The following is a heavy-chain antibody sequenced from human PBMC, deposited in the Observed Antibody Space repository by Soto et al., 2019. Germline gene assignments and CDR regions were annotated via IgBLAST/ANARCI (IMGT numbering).Heavy chain of an antibody. J-gene: IGHJ4*02. CDR3: ATGGSGYFTY. D-gene: IGHD3-22*01. CDR2: IKSDGSYT. V-gene: IGHV3-74*01. Sequence: EVQLVESGGGLVQPGGYLRLSCAASGFTFNTYWMQWVRQAPGKGLVWVSRIKSDGSYTNYADSVKGRFTISRDNAKNPLFLQMHSLGAEDTVVYFCATGGSGYFTYWGQGNLVTVSS. CDR1: GFTFNTYW.